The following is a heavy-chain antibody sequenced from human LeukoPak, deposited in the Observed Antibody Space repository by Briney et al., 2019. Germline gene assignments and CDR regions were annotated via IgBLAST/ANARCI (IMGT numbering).Heavy chain of an antibody. J-gene: IGHJ2*01. CDR2: ITLSGGGT. CDR1: GFTFSTYG. CDR3: VKNLLGDAAYSWYFDL. V-gene: IGHV3-23*01. D-gene: IGHD1-26*01. Sequence: GGSLRLSCAASGFTFSTYGMSWVRQAPGKGLEWVSSITLSGGGTTYVDSVKGRFTITRDNSKNTLYLQMNSLRAEDTAVYYCVKNLLGDAAYSWYFDLWGRGTLVTVFS.